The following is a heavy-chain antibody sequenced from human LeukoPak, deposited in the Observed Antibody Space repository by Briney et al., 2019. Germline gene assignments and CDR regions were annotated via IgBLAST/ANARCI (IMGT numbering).Heavy chain of an antibody. Sequence: GGSLRLSCAASGFTFSSYAMSWVRQAPGKGLEWVSAIRGSGGSTYYADSVKGRFTISRDNSKNTLYLQMNSLRAEDTAVYYCANIYGDYGAGYFQHWGQGTLVTVSS. CDR1: GFTFSSYA. CDR2: IRGSGGST. CDR3: ANIYGDYGAGYFQH. J-gene: IGHJ1*01. D-gene: IGHD4-17*01. V-gene: IGHV3-23*01.